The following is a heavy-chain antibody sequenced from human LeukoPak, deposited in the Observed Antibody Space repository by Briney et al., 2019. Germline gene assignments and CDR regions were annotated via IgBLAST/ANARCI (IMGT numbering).Heavy chain of an antibody. CDR1: GGSISSYY. V-gene: IGHV4-59*01. CDR3: ARQRCSGGSCYSKYDYFDY. D-gene: IGHD2-15*01. Sequence: SETLSLTCTVSGGSISSYYWSWIRQPPGKGLEWIGYIYYSGSTNYNPSLKSRVTISVDTSKSQFSLKLSSVTAADTAVYYCARQRCSGGSCYSKYDYFDYWGQGTLVTVSS. J-gene: IGHJ4*02. CDR2: IYYSGST.